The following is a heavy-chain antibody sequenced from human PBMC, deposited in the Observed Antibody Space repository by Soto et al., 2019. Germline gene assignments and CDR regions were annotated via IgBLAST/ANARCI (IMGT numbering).Heavy chain of an antibody. CDR2: INTDGTGT. D-gene: IGHD4-17*01. CDR3: ASPTVCGFDH. Sequence: DVQLVESGGAVVQPGGSLRLSCAASGFTFRTYWMHWVRQVAGKGLVWVAHINTDGTGTSYADSVKGRFTISRDNAKNTLFLQMNDLRADDSALYYCASPTVCGFDHGGPGTLVTVSS. J-gene: IGHJ4*02. V-gene: IGHV3-74*01. CDR1: GFTFRTYW.